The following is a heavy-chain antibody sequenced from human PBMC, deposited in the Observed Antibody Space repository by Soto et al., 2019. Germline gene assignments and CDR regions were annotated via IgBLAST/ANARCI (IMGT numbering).Heavy chain of an antibody. Sequence: PGGSLRLSCAASGFTFSSYWRSWVRQAPGKGLEWVANIKQDGSEKYYVDSVKGRFTISRDNAKNSLYLQMNSLRAEDTAFYCCAREKRANGYFDYWGQGALVTVSS. CDR1: GFTFSSYW. CDR3: AREKRANGYFDY. J-gene: IGHJ4*02. D-gene: IGHD6-25*01. CDR2: IKQDGSEK. V-gene: IGHV3-7*01.